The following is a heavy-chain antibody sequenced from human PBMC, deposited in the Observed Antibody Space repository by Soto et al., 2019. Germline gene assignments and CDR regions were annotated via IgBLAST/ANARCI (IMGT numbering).Heavy chain of an antibody. V-gene: IGHV3-30*18. CDR1: GFTFSSYG. Sequence: QVQLVESGGGVVQPGRSLRLSCAASGFTFSSYGMHWVRQAPGKGLEWVAVISYDGSNKYYADSVKGRFTISRDNSKNTVYLQMNSLRAEDTAVYYCAKDWSGYSYGYDYWGQGTLVTVSS. CDR3: AKDWSGYSYGYDY. D-gene: IGHD5-18*01. J-gene: IGHJ4*02. CDR2: ISYDGSNK.